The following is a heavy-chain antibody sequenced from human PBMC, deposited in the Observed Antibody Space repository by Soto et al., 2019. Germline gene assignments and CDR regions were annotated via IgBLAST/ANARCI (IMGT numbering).Heavy chain of an antibody. CDR2: ISAHNGNK. Sequence: GASVGLLQGFWLHLYQLWYQLGATAPGQGLEWMGWISAHNGNKKYAQKLQGRVTMTTDTSTSTAYMELRSLRSDDTAVYYCAREPNYFDYWGQGTLVTVSS. V-gene: IGHV1-18*01. CDR1: LHLYQLW. J-gene: IGHJ4*02. CDR3: AREPNYFDY.